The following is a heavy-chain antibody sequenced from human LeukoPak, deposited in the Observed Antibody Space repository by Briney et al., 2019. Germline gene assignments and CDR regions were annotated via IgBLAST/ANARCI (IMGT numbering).Heavy chain of an antibody. CDR3: AKDIYPAYSYGYFDY. D-gene: IGHD5-18*01. J-gene: IGHJ4*02. CDR1: GFTFGDYA. Sequence: GGSLRLSCAASGFTFGDYAMHGVRQAPGKGLEGGSGISWNSGSIVYADSVKGRFTISRDNAKNSLYLQMNSLRAEDMALYYCAKDIYPAYSYGYFDYWGQGTLVTVSS. V-gene: IGHV3-9*03. CDR2: ISWNSGSI.